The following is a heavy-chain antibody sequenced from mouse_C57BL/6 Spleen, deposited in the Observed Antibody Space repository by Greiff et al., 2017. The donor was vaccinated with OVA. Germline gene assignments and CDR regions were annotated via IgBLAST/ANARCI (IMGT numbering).Heavy chain of an antibody. CDR1: GYSFTGYF. J-gene: IGHJ3*01. V-gene: IGHV1-20*01. D-gene: IGHD1-1*01. CDR3: ARDYYYGSSPPGFAY. Sequence: EVMLVESGPELVKPGDSVKISCKASGYSFTGYFMNWVMQSHGKSLEWIGRINPYNGDTFYNQKFKGKATLTVDKSSSTAHMELRSLTSEDSAVYYCARDYYYGSSPPGFAYWGQGTLVTVSA. CDR2: INPYNGDT.